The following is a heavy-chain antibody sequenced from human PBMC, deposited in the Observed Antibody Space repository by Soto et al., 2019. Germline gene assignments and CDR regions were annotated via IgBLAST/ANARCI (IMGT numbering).Heavy chain of an antibody. J-gene: IGHJ3*02. Sequence: ASVKVSCKASGYTFTGYYMHWVRQAPGQGLEWMGWINPKSGSTNYAQKFQGWVTMTRDTSISTAYMELSRLRSDDTAVYYCARSRELGIGAFDIWGQATMVTVPS. CDR2: INPKSGST. CDR3: ARSRELGIGAFDI. D-gene: IGHD7-27*01. V-gene: IGHV1-2*04. CDR1: GYTFTGYY.